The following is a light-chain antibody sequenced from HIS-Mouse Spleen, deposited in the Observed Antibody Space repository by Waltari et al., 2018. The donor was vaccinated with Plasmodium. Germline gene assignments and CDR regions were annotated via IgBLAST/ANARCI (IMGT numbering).Light chain of an antibody. V-gene: IGLV2-23*03. CDR3: CSYAGSSTFVV. CDR2: EGS. J-gene: IGLJ2*01. Sequence: QSALTQPASVSGSPGQSIPISCPGTSRDVGCYHLVSWYQQHPGKAPKLMIYEGSKRPSGVSNRFSGSKSGNTASLTISGLQAEDEADYYCCSYAGSSTFVVFGGGTKLTVL. CDR1: SRDVGCYHL.